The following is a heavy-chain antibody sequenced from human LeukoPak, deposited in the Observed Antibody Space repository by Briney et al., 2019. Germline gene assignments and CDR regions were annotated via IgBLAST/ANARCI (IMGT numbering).Heavy chain of an antibody. CDR2: ISYDGSNK. D-gene: IGHD3-22*01. CDR3: ARGNYYDSFPGWFDP. Sequence: PGRSLRLSCAASGFTFSSYAMHWVRQAPGKGQEWMAVISYDGSNKYYADSVKGRFTISRDNSKNTLYLQMNSLRAEDTAVYYCARGNYYDSFPGWFDPWGQGTLVTVSS. CDR1: GFTFSSYA. J-gene: IGHJ5*02. V-gene: IGHV3-30*04.